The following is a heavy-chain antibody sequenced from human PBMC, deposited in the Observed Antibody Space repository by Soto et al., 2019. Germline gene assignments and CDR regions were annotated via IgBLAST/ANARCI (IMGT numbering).Heavy chain of an antibody. V-gene: IGHV1-8*01. Sequence: QVQLVQSGAEVKKPGASVKVSCKASGNTFTSYDINWVRQATGQGLEYLGWMNPNSGNTAYVQKFQGRVTMTWDTFTATAYIELSSLRSEDTAVYFCARGVKYGAYSRWCDPWGQGTLVTVSS. CDR1: GNTFTSYD. J-gene: IGHJ5*02. CDR2: MNPNSGNT. D-gene: IGHD4-17*01. CDR3: ARGVKYGAYSRWCDP.